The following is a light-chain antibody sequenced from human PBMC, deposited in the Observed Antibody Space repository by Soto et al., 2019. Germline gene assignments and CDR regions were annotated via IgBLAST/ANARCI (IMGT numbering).Light chain of an antibody. J-gene: IGLJ1*01. V-gene: IGLV3-1*01. Sequence: SYELTQPPSVSVSPGQTASITCSGDKLGDKYACWYQQKPGQSPVLVIYQDSKRPSGIPERFSGSNSGNTATLTISGTRAMDEADYYCQAWDSSTEVFGTGTKLTVL. CDR1: KLGDKY. CDR2: QDS. CDR3: QAWDSSTEV.